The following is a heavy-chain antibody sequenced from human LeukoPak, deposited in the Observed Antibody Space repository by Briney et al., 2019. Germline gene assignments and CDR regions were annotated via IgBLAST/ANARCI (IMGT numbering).Heavy chain of an antibody. Sequence: GGSLRLSCAASGFSFNFHSMNWVRQAPGKGLEWISYMTASGVTMYAESVYGRFTISRDNDKKSVCLQMISLRVEDTAVYFCTRDGGYSGFDFDYWGQGVLVTVSS. D-gene: IGHD5-12*01. CDR3: TRDGGYSGFDFDY. CDR2: MTASGVT. J-gene: IGHJ4*02. V-gene: IGHV3-21*01. CDR1: GFSFNFHS.